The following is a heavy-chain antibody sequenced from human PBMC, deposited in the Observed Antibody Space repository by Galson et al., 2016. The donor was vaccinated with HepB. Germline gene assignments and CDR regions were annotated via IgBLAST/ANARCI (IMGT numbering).Heavy chain of an antibody. CDR3: AGPSGFFDF. D-gene: IGHD3-3*01. Sequence: SVKVSCKASGVSFTNFELSWVRQAPGQGLEWVGGIIAIFGTVNYAQKFQGRVTITADESTSTAYLELTSLRSEDTAVYYCAGPSGFFDFWGQGTLVTVSS. CDR2: IIAIFGTV. CDR1: GVSFTNFE. J-gene: IGHJ4*02. V-gene: IGHV1-69*01.